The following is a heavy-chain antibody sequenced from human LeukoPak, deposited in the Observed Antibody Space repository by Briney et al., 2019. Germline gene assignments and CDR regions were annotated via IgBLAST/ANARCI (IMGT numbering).Heavy chain of an antibody. CDR3: AAELYSGTYGRCCSFAF. D-gene: IGHD1-26*01. CDR1: GFTFTSSA. J-gene: IGHJ4*02. Sequence: SVKVSCKASGFTFTSSAMQWVRQARGQRLEWIGWIVVGSGNTNYAQKFQERLTITRDMSTNTAYMELSSLRSKDTAVYYCAAELYSGTYGRCCSFAFWGQGTPVTVSS. V-gene: IGHV1-58*02. CDR2: IVVGSGNT.